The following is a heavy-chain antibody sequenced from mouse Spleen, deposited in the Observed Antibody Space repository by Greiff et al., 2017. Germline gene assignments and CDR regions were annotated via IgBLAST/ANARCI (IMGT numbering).Heavy chain of an antibody. CDR1: GYTFTDYE. D-gene: IGHD1-2*01. CDR2: IDPETGGT. V-gene: IGHV1-15*01. Sequence: VQLQQSGAALVRPGASVTLSCKASGYTFTDYEMHWVKQTPVHGLEWIGAIDPETGGTAYNQKFKGKAILTADKSSSTAYMELRSLTSEDSAVYYCTRPLLYYAMDYWGQGTSVTVSS. CDR3: TRPLLYYAMDY. J-gene: IGHJ4*01.